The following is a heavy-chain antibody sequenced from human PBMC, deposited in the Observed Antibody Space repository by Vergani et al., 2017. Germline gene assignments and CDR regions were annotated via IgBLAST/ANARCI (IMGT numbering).Heavy chain of an antibody. V-gene: IGHV3-30*03. CDR2: ISYDGSNK. Sequence: QVQLVESGGGVVQPGRSLRLSCAASGFTFSSYGMHWVRQAPGKGLEWVAVISYDGSNKYYADSVKGRFTISRDNSKNTLYLQMNSLRAEDTAVYYCVSMVRGRFDYWGQGTLVTVSS. J-gene: IGHJ4*02. CDR3: VSMVRGRFDY. CDR1: GFTFSSYG. D-gene: IGHD3-10*01.